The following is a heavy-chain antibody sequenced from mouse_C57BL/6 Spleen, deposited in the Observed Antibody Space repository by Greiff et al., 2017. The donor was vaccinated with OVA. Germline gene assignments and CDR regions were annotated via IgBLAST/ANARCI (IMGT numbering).Heavy chain of an antibody. Sequence: QVHVKQPGAELVKPGASVKLSCKASGYTFTSYWMQWVKQRPGQGLAWIGEIDPSDSYTNYNQKFKGKATLTVDTSSSTAYMQLSSLTSEDSAVYYCARYYYGSSYPWYFDVWGTGTTVTVSS. CDR3: ARYYYGSSYPWYFDV. CDR2: IDPSDSYT. D-gene: IGHD1-1*01. V-gene: IGHV1-50*01. CDR1: GYTFTSYW. J-gene: IGHJ1*03.